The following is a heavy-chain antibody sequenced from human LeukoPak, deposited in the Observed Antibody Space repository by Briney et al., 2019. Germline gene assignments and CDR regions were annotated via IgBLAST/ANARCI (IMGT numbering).Heavy chain of an antibody. V-gene: IGHV4-34*01. CDR3: ARAPPYCSSTSCYLRRQPGPLDY. J-gene: IGHJ4*02. CDR1: GGSFSGYY. D-gene: IGHD2-2*01. CDR2: INHSGST. Sequence: SETLSLTCAVYGGSFSGYYWSWIRQPPGKGLEWIGEINHSGSTNYNSSLKSRVTISVDTSKNQFSLKLSSVTAADTAVYYCARAPPYCSSTSCYLRRQPGPLDYWGQGTLVTVSS.